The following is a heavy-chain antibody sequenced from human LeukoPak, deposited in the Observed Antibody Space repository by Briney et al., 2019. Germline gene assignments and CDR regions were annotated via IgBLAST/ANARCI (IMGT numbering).Heavy chain of an antibody. V-gene: IGHV4-4*07. D-gene: IGHD6-6*01. Sequence: SETLSLACTVSGGSISIYYWNWIRQPAGKGLEWIGRIYTNENTFFNPSLKSRVTMSVDTSKNQFSLQLTSVTAADTAVYYCARGPSSSSIVVFDYWGQGTLVTVSS. CDR1: GGSISIYY. CDR3: ARGPSSSSIVVFDY. CDR2: IYTNENT. J-gene: IGHJ4*02.